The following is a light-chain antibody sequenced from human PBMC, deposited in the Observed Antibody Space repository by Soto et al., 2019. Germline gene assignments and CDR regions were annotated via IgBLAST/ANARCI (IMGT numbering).Light chain of an antibody. J-gene: IGKJ4*01. CDR1: QSISSW. CDR2: DAS. V-gene: IGKV1-5*01. CDR3: QKYNSYSPA. Sequence: DIQMTQSPSTLSAFVGDRVTIACRASQSISSWLAWYQQKPGKAPKLVIYDASSLESGVPSRFSGSGSGTELTLTISRLQPDDFATYYCQKYNSYSPAXGGGTKVDIK.